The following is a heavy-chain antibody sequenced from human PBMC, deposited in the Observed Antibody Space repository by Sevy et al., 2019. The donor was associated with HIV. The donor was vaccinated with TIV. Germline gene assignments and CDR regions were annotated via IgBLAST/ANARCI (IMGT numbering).Heavy chain of an antibody. V-gene: IGHV4-31*03. CDR3: ARDRGGSPDY. Sequence: SETLSLTCTVSGDSISSGGYYWSWIRQHPGKGLEWIGYIYYSGITYYNPSLTSRVAISVDTSKNQFSLKLTSVTAADTAVYYCARDRGGSPDYWGQGTLVTVSS. CDR2: IYYSGIT. CDR1: GDSISSGGYY. J-gene: IGHJ4*02. D-gene: IGHD3-16*01.